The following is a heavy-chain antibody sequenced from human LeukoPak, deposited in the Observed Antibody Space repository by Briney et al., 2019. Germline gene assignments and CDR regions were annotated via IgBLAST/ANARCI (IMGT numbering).Heavy chain of an antibody. Sequence: GGSLRLSCAASGFTFSNYWMSWVRQAPGKGLEWVAIIRQDGSEKKYVDSVKGRFTISRDNAKNSLYLEMNSLRAEDTAVYYCTRFSRSSSSNYWGQGTLVTVSS. V-gene: IGHV3-7*01. J-gene: IGHJ4*02. CDR1: GFTFSNYW. D-gene: IGHD6-6*01. CDR2: IRQDGSEK. CDR3: TRFSRSSSSNY.